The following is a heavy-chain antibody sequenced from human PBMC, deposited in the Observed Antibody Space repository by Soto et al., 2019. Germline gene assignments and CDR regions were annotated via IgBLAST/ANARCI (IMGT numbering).Heavy chain of an antibody. V-gene: IGHV4-59*01. Sequence: SETLSLTCTVSGGSISSYYWSWIRQPPGKGLEWIRYIYYSGSTNYNPSLKSRVTISVDTSKNQFSLKLSSVTAADTAVYYCARVSVVVPAAIYPDINWFDPWGQGTLVTVSS. CDR3: ARVSVVVPAAIYPDINWFDP. J-gene: IGHJ5*02. CDR1: GGSISSYY. CDR2: IYYSGST. D-gene: IGHD2-2*01.